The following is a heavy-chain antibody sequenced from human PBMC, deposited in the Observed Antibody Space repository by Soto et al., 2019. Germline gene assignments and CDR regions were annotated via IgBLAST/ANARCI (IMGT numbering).Heavy chain of an antibody. V-gene: IGHV3-73*01. J-gene: IGHJ4*02. CDR2: IRNKAYGYAT. CDR3: ARQGVALELDL. Sequence: GGSLRLSCAASGFTFNIAAIHWVRQASGKGLEWVGLIRNKAYGYATAYAASVRGRITVSRDDSKSMAFLEMNSLKTEDTAVYYCARQGVALELDLWGQGTLVTVSS. CDR1: GFTFNIAA. D-gene: IGHD2-21*01.